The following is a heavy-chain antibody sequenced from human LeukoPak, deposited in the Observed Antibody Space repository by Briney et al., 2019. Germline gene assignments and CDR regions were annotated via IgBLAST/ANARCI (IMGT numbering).Heavy chain of an antibody. D-gene: IGHD1-26*01. J-gene: IGHJ4*02. CDR3: ARDLSGSSYFDY. V-gene: IGHV3-30-3*01. CDR2: ISYDGSNK. Sequence: GRSLRLSCAASGFTFSSYAMHWVRQAPGKGLEWVAVISYDGSNKYCEDSVKGRFTISRDNSKNTLYLQMNSLRAEDTAVHYCARDLSGSSYFDYWGQGTLVTVSS. CDR1: GFTFSSYA.